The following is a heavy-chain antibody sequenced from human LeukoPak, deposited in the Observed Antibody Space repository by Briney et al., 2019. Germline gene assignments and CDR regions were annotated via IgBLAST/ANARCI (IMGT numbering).Heavy chain of an antibody. V-gene: IGHV3-23*01. Sequence: GGSLRLSCAAPGFTFSSYAMSWVRQAPGKGLEWVSAISGSGGSTYYADSVKGRFTISRDNSKNTLYLQMNSLRAEDTAVYYCATLGYYYGSGSSRGDYWGQGTLVTVSS. J-gene: IGHJ4*02. D-gene: IGHD3-10*01. CDR3: ATLGYYYGSGSSRGDY. CDR1: GFTFSSYA. CDR2: ISGSGGST.